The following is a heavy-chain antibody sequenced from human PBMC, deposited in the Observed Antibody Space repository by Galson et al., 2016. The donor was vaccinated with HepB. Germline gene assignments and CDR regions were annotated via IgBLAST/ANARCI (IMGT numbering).Heavy chain of an antibody. CDR2: IDYSGTT. D-gene: IGHD1-1*01. CDR3: VRLLEKKGDYYYYGMDV. V-gene: IGHV4-39*01. J-gene: IGHJ6*02. Sequence: SETLSLTCTVSGGSISSRSYYWGWTRQPPGKGLEWIGTIDYSGTTYYNPSLKSRVTMSADTSKNQFSLKLSSVTAADTAVYYCVRLLEKKGDYYYYGMDVWGHGTTVTVFS. CDR1: GGSISSRSYY.